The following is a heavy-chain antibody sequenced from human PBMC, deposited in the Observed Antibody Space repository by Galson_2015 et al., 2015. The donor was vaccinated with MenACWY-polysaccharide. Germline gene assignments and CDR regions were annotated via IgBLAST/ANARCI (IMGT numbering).Heavy chain of an antibody. J-gene: IGHJ5*02. CDR3: ARGGIYYYDSSGYLNLFDP. V-gene: IGHV1-8*01. CDR2: MNPNSGNT. CDR1: GYTFSSYD. Sequence: SVKVSCKASGYTFSSYDINWVRQTTGQGLEWMGWMNPNSGNTGYAQKFQGRVTMTRNTSISIAYMELSSLRSEDTAVYYCARGGIYYYDSSGYLNLFDPWGQGTLVTVSS. D-gene: IGHD3-22*01.